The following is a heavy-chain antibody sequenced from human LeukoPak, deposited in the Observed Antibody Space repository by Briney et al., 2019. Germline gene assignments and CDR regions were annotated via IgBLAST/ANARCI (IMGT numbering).Heavy chain of an antibody. D-gene: IGHD3-10*01. CDR1: GFTFRSYS. J-gene: IGHJ4*02. CDR3: ARVLRPMASQYYFDY. Sequence: GGSLRLSCAASGFTFRSYSMHWVRQAPGKGLEWLSFISTSSSPIYYADSVKGRFTISRDNAKSSLYLQMNSLRDEDTAVYYCARVLRPMASQYYFDYWGQGTLVTVSS. V-gene: IGHV3-48*02. CDR2: ISTSSSPI.